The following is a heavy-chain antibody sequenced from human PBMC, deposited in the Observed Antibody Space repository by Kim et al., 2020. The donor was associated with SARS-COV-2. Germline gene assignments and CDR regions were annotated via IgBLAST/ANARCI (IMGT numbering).Heavy chain of an antibody. J-gene: IGHJ3*02. Sequence: GGSLRLSCAASGFTFSSYGMHWVRQAPGKGLEWVAVISYDGSNKYYADSVKGRFTISRDNSKNTLYLQMNSRRAEDTAVYYCAKPRGSGYHDAFDIWGQGTMVTVSS. CDR1: GFTFSSYG. CDR3: AKPRGSGYHDAFDI. D-gene: IGHD3-22*01. V-gene: IGHV3-30*18. CDR2: ISYDGSNK.